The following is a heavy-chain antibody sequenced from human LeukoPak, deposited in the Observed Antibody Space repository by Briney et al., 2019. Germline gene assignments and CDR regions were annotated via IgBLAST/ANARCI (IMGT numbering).Heavy chain of an antibody. CDR2: ISSSGSTI. D-gene: IGHD6-19*01. CDR3: ARARYSSGWKPMLEIDY. V-gene: IGHV3-11*04. J-gene: IGHJ4*02. Sequence: GGSLRISCAASGFNFSDYYMSWIRQAPGKGLEWVSYISSSGSTIYYADSVKGRFTVSRDNAKNSLYLQMNSLRAEDTAVYYCARARYSSGWKPMLEIDYWGQGTLVTVSS. CDR1: GFNFSDYY.